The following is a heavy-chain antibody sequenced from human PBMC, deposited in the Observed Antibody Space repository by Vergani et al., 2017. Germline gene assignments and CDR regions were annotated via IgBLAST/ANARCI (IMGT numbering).Heavy chain of an antibody. CDR3: ARDGASRFLEWFPFDY. V-gene: IGHV3-21*01. J-gene: IGHJ4*02. CDR1: GGKGRRTR. Sequence: EGQRGEEGGGGGKEGGERRGDGEAEGGKGRRTRRKGGRKEPGKVRDGVSSIRRSRRYIYYADSVKGRFTISRDNAKNSLYLQMNSLRAEDTAVYYCARDGASRFLEWFPFDYWGQGTLVTVSS. CDR2: IRRSRRYI. D-gene: IGHD3-3*01.